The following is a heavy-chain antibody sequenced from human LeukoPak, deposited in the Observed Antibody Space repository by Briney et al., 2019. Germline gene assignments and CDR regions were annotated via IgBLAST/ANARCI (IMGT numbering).Heavy chain of an antibody. CDR1: GFSFRSYA. V-gene: IGHV3-23*01. CDR2: ISGAGDPT. CDR3: AKSSGSYYEPFDY. J-gene: IGHJ4*02. D-gene: IGHD3-10*01. Sequence: GGSLRLSCAASGFSFRSYAMSWVRQAPGKGLEWVSGISGAGDPTYYAGSVKGRFTLSRDNSKNTLYLQMNSLRAEDTAVYHCAKSSGSYYEPFDYWGQGTLVAVSS.